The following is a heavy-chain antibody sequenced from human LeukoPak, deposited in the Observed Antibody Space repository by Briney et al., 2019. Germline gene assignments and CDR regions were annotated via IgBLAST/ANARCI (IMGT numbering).Heavy chain of an antibody. V-gene: IGHV1-46*01. CDR2: INPSGGST. CDR3: ARVGYDCGSDCYYLDY. Sequence: ASVKVSCKASGYTFTGYYMHWVRQAPGQGLEWMGIINPSGGSTSYAQKFQGRVTMTRDTSTSTVYMELSSLRSEDTAVYYCARVGYDCGSDCYYLDYWGQGTLVTVSS. J-gene: IGHJ4*02. CDR1: GYTFTGYY. D-gene: IGHD2-21*02.